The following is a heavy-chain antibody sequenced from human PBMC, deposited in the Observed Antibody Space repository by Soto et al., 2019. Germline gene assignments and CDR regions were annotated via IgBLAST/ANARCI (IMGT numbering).Heavy chain of an antibody. CDR1: GFTFSSYA. Sequence: EVQLLESGGGLVQPGGSLRLSCAASGFTFSSYAMSWVRQAPGKGLEWVSAISGSGGSTYYADSVKGRFTISRDNSKNTLYLQMNSLRAEDTAVYYCAKGLRFGQWLRFYYFDYWGQGTLVTVSS. V-gene: IGHV3-23*01. D-gene: IGHD6-19*01. J-gene: IGHJ4*02. CDR3: AKGLRFGQWLRFYYFDY. CDR2: ISGSGGST.